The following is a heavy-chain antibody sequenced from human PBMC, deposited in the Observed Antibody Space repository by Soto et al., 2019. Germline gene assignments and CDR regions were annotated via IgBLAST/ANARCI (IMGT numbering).Heavy chain of an antibody. CDR2: INSDGSVS. D-gene: IGHD2-15*01. CDR3: ARGDCVGGTCYSLAGSFYYYMDV. Sequence: EVQLVESGEGLVQPGGSLRLSCAASGFTFGNYWMYWVRQAPGKGLEWVSRINSDGSVSSYADSVKGRLTISRDNVKNTLYLQMDSLRVEDTAVYYCARGDCVGGTCYSLAGSFYYYMDVWCKGTTVTVFS. J-gene: IGHJ6*03. V-gene: IGHV3-74*01. CDR1: GFTFGNYW.